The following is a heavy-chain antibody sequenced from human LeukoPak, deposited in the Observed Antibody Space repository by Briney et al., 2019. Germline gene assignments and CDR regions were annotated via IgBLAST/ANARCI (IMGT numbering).Heavy chain of an antibody. CDR2: ISSSSSYM. CDR1: GFTFSSYS. Sequence: GGSLRLSCAASGFTFSSYSMNWVRQAPGKGLEWVSSISSSSSYMYYADSVKGRFTISRDNAKNSLYLQMNSLRAEDTAVYYCARDFTTFGEHEFDYWGQGTLVTVSS. D-gene: IGHD3-10*01. J-gene: IGHJ4*02. V-gene: IGHV3-21*01. CDR3: ARDFTTFGEHEFDY.